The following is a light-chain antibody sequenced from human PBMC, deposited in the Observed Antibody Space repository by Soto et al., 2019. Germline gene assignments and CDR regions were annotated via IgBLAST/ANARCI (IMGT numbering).Light chain of an antibody. CDR2: EGS. Sequence: QSALTQPASVSWSPGQSITISCTGTSSDVGSYNLVSWYQQHPGKAPKLMIYEGSKRPSGVSNRFSGSKSGNTASLTISGHQAEEEADYYCCSYAGSSTWVFGGGTKVTVL. V-gene: IGLV2-23*01. CDR3: CSYAGSSTWV. CDR1: SSDVGSYNL. J-gene: IGLJ3*02.